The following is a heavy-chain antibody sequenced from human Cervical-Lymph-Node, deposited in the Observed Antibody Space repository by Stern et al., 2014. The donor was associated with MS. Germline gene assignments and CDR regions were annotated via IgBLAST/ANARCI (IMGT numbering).Heavy chain of an antibody. V-gene: IGHV1-69*06. D-gene: IGHD3-10*01. CDR3: ARDSGRGSVVGWFDP. Sequence: VQLVESGAEVKKPGSSVKVSCKASGGTFSSYAISWVRQAPGQGLECMGGIIPIFGTAYYAQKFQGRVTITADKSTSTAYMELSSLRSEDTAVYYCARDSGRGSVVGWFDPWGQGTLVTVSS. J-gene: IGHJ5*02. CDR1: GGTFSSYA. CDR2: IIPIFGTA.